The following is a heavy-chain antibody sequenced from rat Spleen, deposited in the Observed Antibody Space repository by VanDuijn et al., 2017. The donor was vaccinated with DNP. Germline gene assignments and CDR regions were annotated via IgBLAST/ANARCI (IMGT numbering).Heavy chain of an antibody. CDR3: AREGYHDGSYYPYYFDY. J-gene: IGHJ2*01. CDR2: ISFSGFT. CDR1: GYSITGNY. V-gene: IGHV3-1*01. D-gene: IGHD1-12*02. Sequence: EVQLQESGPGLVKPSQSLSLTCSVTGYSITGNYWAWIRKFPGNKLEWIGHISFSGFTNYNPSLESRVSITRDTSKNQFFLQLNSVTNDDTAIYFCAREGYHDGSYYPYYFDYWGQGVMVTVSS.